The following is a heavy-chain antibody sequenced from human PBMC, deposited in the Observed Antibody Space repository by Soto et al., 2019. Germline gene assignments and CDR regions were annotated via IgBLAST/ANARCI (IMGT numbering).Heavy chain of an antibody. CDR2: IIPIFGTA. CDR3: ARETPGYSYGYYYYGMDV. D-gene: IGHD5-18*01. CDR1: GGTFSSYA. Sequence: SVKVSCKASGGTFSSYAISWVRQAPGQGLEWMGGIIPIFGTANYAQKFQGRVTITADESTSTAYMELSSLRSEDTAVYYCARETPGYSYGYYYYGMDVWGQGTTVTVSS. V-gene: IGHV1-69*13. J-gene: IGHJ6*02.